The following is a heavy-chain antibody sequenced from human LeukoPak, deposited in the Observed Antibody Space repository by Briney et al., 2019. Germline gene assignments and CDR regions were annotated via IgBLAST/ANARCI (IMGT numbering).Heavy chain of an antibody. CDR2: IYYSGNT. CDR3: ARHGSSWTFHY. Sequence: PSETLSLTCTVSGGSISTYYWSWIRQSAGKGLEWIGYIYYSGNTIYSGNTIYNPSLKSRVTISIDTSKNQFSLKLSSVTAADTAVYYCARHGSSWTFHYWGQGTLVTVSS. CDR1: GGSISTYY. D-gene: IGHD6-13*01. J-gene: IGHJ4*02. V-gene: IGHV4-59*08.